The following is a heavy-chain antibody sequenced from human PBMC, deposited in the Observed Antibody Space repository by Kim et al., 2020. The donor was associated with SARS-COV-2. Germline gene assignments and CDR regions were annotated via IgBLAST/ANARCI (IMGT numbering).Heavy chain of an antibody. Sequence: GGSLRLSCAASGFTFSNYAMSWVRQAPGKGLEWVSAIHNNGGSTYYADSVEGRFIISRDNFKNALYLQMNSLRADDTAVYYCAMGPTVISSWSPFDSWGQGTLVTVSS. CDR2: IHNNGGST. CDR1: GFTFSNYA. J-gene: IGHJ4*02. D-gene: IGHD6-13*01. CDR3: AMGPTVISSWSPFDS. V-gene: IGHV3-23*01.